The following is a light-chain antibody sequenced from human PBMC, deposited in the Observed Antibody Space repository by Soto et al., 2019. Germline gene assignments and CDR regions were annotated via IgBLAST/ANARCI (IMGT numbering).Light chain of an antibody. J-gene: IGLJ3*02. CDR1: SSNIGSNA. V-gene: IGLV1-44*01. CDR3: AAWGVSLNTWV. Sequence: QSVLTQPPSASGTPGQRVTISCSGSSSNIGSNAVSWYQHFPGTAPKVLIYSDDQRPSGVPDRFSGSKSGTSASLAISGLQAEDEADYFCAAWGVSLNTWVFGGGTKVTVL. CDR2: SDD.